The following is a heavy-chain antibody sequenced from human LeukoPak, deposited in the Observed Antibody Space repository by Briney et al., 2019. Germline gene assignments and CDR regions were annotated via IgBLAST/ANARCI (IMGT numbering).Heavy chain of an antibody. D-gene: IGHD2-2*03. Sequence: GGSLRLSCVASGFTFSYHNINWVRQVPGRVREWVSSISSSGDYKFYAPSLDGRFTIARDNARNSVFLQMTSLRAEDTAVYYCVRVNGYCSSTSCLGGFDSWGQGTLVTVSS. J-gene: IGHJ4*02. CDR1: GFTFSYHN. V-gene: IGHV3-21*06. CDR2: ISSSGDYK. CDR3: VRVNGYCSSTSCLGGFDS.